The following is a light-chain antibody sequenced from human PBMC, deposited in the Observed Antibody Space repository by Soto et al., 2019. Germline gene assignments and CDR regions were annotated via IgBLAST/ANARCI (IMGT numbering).Light chain of an antibody. V-gene: IGLV2-23*01. Sequence: SVLTQPASVSGSPGQSITISCTGTSSDVGSYNLVSWYQQHPGKAPKLMIYEGTKRPSGVSNRFSGSKPGNTASLTIYGLQAEDGADYFCCSYAGAGTYVFGTGTKVTVL. CDR1: SSDVGSYNL. CDR2: EGT. CDR3: CSYAGAGTYV. J-gene: IGLJ1*01.